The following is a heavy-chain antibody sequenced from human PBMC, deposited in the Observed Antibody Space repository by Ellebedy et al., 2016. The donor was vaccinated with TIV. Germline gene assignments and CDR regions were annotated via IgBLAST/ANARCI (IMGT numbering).Heavy chain of an antibody. D-gene: IGHD3-22*01. CDR3: ARTQSSSGYYPSYFDY. V-gene: IGHV4-59*08. Sequence: SETLSLTCTVSGGSISSYYWSWIRQPPGKGLEWIGYIYYSGSTNYNPSLKSRVTISVDTSKNQFSLKLSSVTAADTAVYYCARTQSSSGYYPSYFDYWGQGTLVTVSS. J-gene: IGHJ4*02. CDR1: GGSISSYY. CDR2: IYYSGST.